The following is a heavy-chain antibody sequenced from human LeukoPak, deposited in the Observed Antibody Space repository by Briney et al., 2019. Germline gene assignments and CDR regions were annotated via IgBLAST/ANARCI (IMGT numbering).Heavy chain of an antibody. CDR1: GFTFSSYA. Sequence: GGSLRLSCAASGFTFSSYAMSWVRQAPRKGLEWVSGISGSDGSTYYADSVKGRFTISRDNSKNTVYLQMNSLRAEDTAVYYCAKVPHDYGEKYYFDYWGQGTLVTVSS. CDR3: AKVPHDYGEKYYFDY. CDR2: ISGSDGST. V-gene: IGHV3-23*01. J-gene: IGHJ4*02. D-gene: IGHD4-17*01.